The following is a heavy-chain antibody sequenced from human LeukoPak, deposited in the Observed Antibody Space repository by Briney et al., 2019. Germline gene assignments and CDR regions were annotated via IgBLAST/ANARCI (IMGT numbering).Heavy chain of an antibody. V-gene: IGHV3-21*01. J-gene: IGHJ6*03. CDR1: GFTFSSYS. CDR3: ARVYQLRYYYYMDV. D-gene: IGHD2-2*01. Sequence: PGGSLRLSCAASGFTFSSYSMNWVRQAPGKGLEWVSSISSSSSYIYYADSVKGRFTISRDNAKNSLYLQMNSLRAEDTAVYYCARVYQLRYYYYMDVWGKGTTVTVSS. CDR2: ISSSSSYI.